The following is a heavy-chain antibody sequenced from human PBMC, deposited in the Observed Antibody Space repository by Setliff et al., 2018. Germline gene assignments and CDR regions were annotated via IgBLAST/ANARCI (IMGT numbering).Heavy chain of an antibody. J-gene: IGHJ6*03. V-gene: IGHV3-15*01. D-gene: IGHD3-16*01. CDR1: GFTFSNAW. CDR3: TTWPENGGYYYYYYMDV. Sequence: GGSLRLSCTASGFTFSNAWMTWVRQAPGKGLEWVGRIRSKTDGGTTDYAAPVKGRFTISRDDSKNTLFLQMNNLKIEDTAVYYCTTWPENGGYYYYYYMDVWGKGTTVTVSS. CDR2: IRSKTDGGTT.